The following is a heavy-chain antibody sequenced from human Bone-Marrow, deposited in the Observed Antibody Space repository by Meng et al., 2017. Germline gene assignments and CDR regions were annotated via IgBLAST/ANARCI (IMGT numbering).Heavy chain of an antibody. D-gene: IGHD1-26*01. CDR2: ISGSGGST. J-gene: IGHJ4*02. Sequence: GESLKISCAASGFTFSSYAMSWVRQAPGKGLEWVSAISGSGGSTYYADSVKGRFTISRDNSKNTLYLQMNSLRAEDTAVYYCARDDGSYTYYFDYWGQGTLVTVSS. CDR1: GFTFSSYA. CDR3: ARDDGSYTYYFDY. V-gene: IGHV3-23*01.